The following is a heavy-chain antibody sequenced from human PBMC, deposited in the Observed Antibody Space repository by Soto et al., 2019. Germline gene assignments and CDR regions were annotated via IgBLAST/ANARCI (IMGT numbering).Heavy chain of an antibody. CDR3: AKEAVGAGDY. J-gene: IGHJ4*02. CDR2: ISDLGLNT. D-gene: IGHD1-26*01. V-gene: IGHV3-23*01. Sequence: EVQLLESGGGLVQPGESLRLSCAASGFTFSNYAMAWFRQAPGKGLEWLSAISDLGLNTYYAGSVRGRFTISRDNSKNTMYLQMNSLRVDDTAVYYCAKEAVGAGDYWGQGTLVTVSS. CDR1: GFTFSNYA.